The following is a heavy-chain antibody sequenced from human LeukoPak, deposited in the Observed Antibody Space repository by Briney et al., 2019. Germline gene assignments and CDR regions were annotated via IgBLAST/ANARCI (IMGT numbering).Heavy chain of an antibody. CDR2: ISASGAVP. CDR1: GFRFDSFY. Sequence: GGSLRLSCAASGFRFDSFYMGWIRQVPGKGLDYIAFISASGAVPYYAESVKGRFTISRDNARNSVSLQMNSLSADDTAVYYCARSLIVASEDYWGQGTLVTVSS. V-gene: IGHV3-11*04. J-gene: IGHJ4*02. CDR3: ARSLIVASEDY. D-gene: IGHD3-22*01.